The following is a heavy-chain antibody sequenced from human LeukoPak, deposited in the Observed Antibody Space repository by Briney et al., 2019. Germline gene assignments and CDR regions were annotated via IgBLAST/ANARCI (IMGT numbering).Heavy chain of an antibody. CDR2: ISSSSSTI. CDR1: GFTFSSYS. Sequence: GGSLRLSCAASGFTFSSYSMNWVRPAPGKGLEWVSYISSSSSTIYYADSVKGRFTISRDNAKNSLYLQMNSLRAEDTAVYYCARVARRGVAAAGPLVDWGQGTLVTVSS. V-gene: IGHV3-48*04. CDR3: ARVARRGVAAAGPLVD. J-gene: IGHJ4*02. D-gene: IGHD6-13*01.